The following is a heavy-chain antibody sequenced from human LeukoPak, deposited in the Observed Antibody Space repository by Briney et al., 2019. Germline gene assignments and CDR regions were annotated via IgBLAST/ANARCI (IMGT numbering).Heavy chain of an antibody. V-gene: IGHV1-18*01. CDR2: ISAYNGNT. D-gene: IGHD6-13*01. CDR1: GYTFTSYG. J-gene: IGHJ3*02. Sequence: ASVKVSCKASGYTFTSYGISWVRQAPGQGLEWMGWISAYNGNTNYAQKLQGRVTMTTDTSTSTAYMELRSLRSDDTAVYYCARVLYGSSWGHHAFDIWGQGTMVTVSS. CDR3: ARVLYGSSWGHHAFDI.